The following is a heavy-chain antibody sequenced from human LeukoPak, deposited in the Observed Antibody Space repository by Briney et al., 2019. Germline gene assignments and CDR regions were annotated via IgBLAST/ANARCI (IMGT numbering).Heavy chain of an antibody. CDR2: ISSSGTST. CDR3: ANCPTGYSKTFDS. D-gene: IGHD6-13*01. V-gene: IGHV3-23*01. CDR1: RFTSNSYA. Sequence: GGSLRLSCAASRFTSNSYAMSWVRQAPGKGLEWVSGISSSGTSTYYADSVKGRFTISRDNSKDTLYLQMNSLRAEDTAVYYCANCPTGYSKTFDSWGQGTLVTVSS. J-gene: IGHJ4*02.